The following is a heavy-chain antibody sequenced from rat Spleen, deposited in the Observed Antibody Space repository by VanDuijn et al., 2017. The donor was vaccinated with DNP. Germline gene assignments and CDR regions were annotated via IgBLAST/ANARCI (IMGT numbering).Heavy chain of an antibody. D-gene: IGHD1-12*03. CDR1: GFTFSNYG. CDR3: ATSGYGYDGYPFAY. V-gene: IGHV5-19*01. J-gene: IGHJ3*01. Sequence: EVQLVESGGGLVQPGRSLKLSCAVSGFTFSNYGMHWIRQAPTQGLEWVGSISPSGGDTYYRDSVKGRFTISRDNAESTLFLQMDSLRSEDTATYYCATSGYGYDGYPFAYWGHGTLVTVSS. CDR2: ISPSGGDT.